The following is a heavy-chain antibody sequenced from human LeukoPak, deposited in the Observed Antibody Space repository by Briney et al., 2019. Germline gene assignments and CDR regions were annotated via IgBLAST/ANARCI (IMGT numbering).Heavy chain of an antibody. V-gene: IGHV4-59*12. Sequence: SETVSLTCTVSGGSISSYYWSWIRQPPGKGLEWIGYIYDSGSTNYNPSLKSRVTISVDTSKNQFSLKLSSVTAADTAVYYCARGSVYYDYVWGSYRSNWFDPWGQGTLATVSS. CDR3: ARGSVYYDYVWGSYRSNWFDP. CDR1: GGSISSYY. D-gene: IGHD3-16*02. J-gene: IGHJ5*02. CDR2: IYDSGST.